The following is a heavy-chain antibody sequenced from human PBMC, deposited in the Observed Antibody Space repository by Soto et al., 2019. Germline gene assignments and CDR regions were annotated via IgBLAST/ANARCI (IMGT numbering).Heavy chain of an antibody. CDR1: GFSLNSYA. Sequence: GGSLRLSCAASGFSLNSYAMHWVRQAPGKGLEWVAVISYDGSNKFYGDSVKGRFTISRDNSKNTVYLQMDSLRTEDTAVYYCESDCSSHTCYRQRGMDVWGQGT. D-gene: IGHD2-2*02. CDR2: ISYDGSNK. V-gene: IGHV3-30-3*01. CDR3: ESDCSSHTCYRQRGMDV. J-gene: IGHJ6*02.